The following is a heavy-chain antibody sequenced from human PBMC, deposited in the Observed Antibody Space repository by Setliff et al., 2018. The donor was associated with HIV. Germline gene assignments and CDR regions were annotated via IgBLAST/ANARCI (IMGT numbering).Heavy chain of an antibody. V-gene: IGHV1-2*06. J-gene: IGHJ4*02. CDR1: GYTFGYNY. CDR2: IAPNSGDT. Sequence: ASVKVSCKASGYTFGYNYIHWVRQAPGQGLGWMGRIAPNSGDTKYAQKSEGRVTATRDTSINTVYMEVSSLRSDDTAVYYCSRDVGVPGRGNALDYWGQGTQVTVSS. CDR3: SRDVGVPGRGNALDY. D-gene: IGHD1-26*01.